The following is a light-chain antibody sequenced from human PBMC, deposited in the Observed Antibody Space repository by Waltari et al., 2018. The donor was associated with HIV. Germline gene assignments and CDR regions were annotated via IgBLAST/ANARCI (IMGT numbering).Light chain of an antibody. CDR1: QSVFYSSNSKNY. CDR2: WAS. Sequence: DIVMTQSPDSLAVSLGERATMNCKSSQSVFYSSNSKNYLAWYQQKPGQPPKLFIYWASTRESCVPDRFSGSGSGTDFTLTISSLQAEDVAVYYCQQYSITPVTFGQGTKLEIK. CDR3: QQYSITPVT. V-gene: IGKV4-1*01. J-gene: IGKJ2*01.